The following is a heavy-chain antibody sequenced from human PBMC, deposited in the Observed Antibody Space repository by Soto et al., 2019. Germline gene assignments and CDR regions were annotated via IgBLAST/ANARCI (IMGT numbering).Heavy chain of an antibody. J-gene: IGHJ3*02. CDR2: IWYDGSNK. V-gene: IGHV3-33*01. CDR1: GFTFSSYG. Sequence: QVQLVESGGGVVQPGWSLRLSCAASGFTFSSYGMHWVLQAPGKGLEWVAVIWYDGSNKYYADSVKGRFTISRDNSKNTLYLQMNSLRAEDTAVYYCARDSRAFDIWGQGTMVTVSS. CDR3: ARDSRAFDI.